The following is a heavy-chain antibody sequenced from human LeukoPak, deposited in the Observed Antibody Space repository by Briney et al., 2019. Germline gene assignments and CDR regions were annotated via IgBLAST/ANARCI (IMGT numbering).Heavy chain of an antibody. CDR3: ARSDGYGYNWFDP. CDR2: TIPILAIA. D-gene: IGHD5-18*01. CDR1: GGTFSSYT. Sequence: ASVKVSCKASGGTFSSYTISWVRQAPGQGLEGLGRTIPILAIANYAQKFQGRVTITADKSTSTAYMELSSLRSEDTAMYYCARSDGYGYNWFDPWGQGTLVTVSS. J-gene: IGHJ5*02. V-gene: IGHV1-69*02.